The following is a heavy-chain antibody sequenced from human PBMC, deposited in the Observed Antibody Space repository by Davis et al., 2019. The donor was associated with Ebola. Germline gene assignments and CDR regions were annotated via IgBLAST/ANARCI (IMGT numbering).Heavy chain of an antibody. D-gene: IGHD6-19*01. CDR1: GFNFGEYA. V-gene: IGHV3-49*04. CDR2: IRNKAYGGTT. Sequence: GESLKISCTASGFNFGEYALTWVRQTPRKGLEWVGFIRNKAYGGTTEYAASVKGRFTISRDDSGNIAYLQMNSLKTEDTAVYYCTIAVAGTRDDYWGQGTLVTVSS. CDR3: TIAVAGTRDDY. J-gene: IGHJ4*02.